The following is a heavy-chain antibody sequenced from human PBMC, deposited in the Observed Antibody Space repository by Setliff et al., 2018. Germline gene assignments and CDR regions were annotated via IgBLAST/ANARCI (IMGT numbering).Heavy chain of an antibody. J-gene: IGHJ6*03. D-gene: IGHD6-6*01. Sequence: SETLSLTCTVSGGSISSYYWSWIRQPPGKGLEWIGYIYYSGSTNYNPSLKSRVTISVDTSKSHFSLRLSSVTAADTAVYYCARMAVRVASRPSSPLEYYYYMDFWGKGATVTVSS. CDR2: IYYSGST. V-gene: IGHV4-59*08. CDR1: GGSISSYY. CDR3: ARMAVRVASRPSSPLEYYYYMDF.